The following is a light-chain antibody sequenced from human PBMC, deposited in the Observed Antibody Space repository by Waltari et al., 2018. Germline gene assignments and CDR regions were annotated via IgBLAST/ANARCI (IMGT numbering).Light chain of an antibody. CDR2: EDN. Sequence: NFMLTQPHSVSESPGKTVTISCTRSSGSIASNYVQWYQQRPGSSPTAVIYEDNQRPSGFPARVSGSIDSSSNSASLTLSGLKTEDEADYYCQSYDNRNHWVFGGGTKLTVL. CDR3: QSYDNRNHWV. V-gene: IGLV6-57*01. CDR1: SGSIASNY. J-gene: IGLJ3*02.